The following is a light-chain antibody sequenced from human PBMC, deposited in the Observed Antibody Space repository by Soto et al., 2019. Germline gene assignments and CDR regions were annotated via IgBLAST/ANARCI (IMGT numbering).Light chain of an antibody. J-gene: IGKJ3*01. CDR2: AAS. CDR1: QSISSY. Sequence: DIQMTQSPSSLSASVGDRVTITFLASQSISSYLNWYQQKPGKVPKLLIYAASSLQSGVPSRFTGSGFGTEFTLTISSLQPDDFATYYCQQLFTYPPTFGPGTKVDIK. V-gene: IGKV1-39*01. CDR3: QQLFTYPPT.